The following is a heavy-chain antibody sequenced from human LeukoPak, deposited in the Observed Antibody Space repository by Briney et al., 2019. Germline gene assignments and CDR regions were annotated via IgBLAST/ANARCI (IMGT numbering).Heavy chain of an antibody. D-gene: IGHD3-22*01. V-gene: IGHV3-11*01. CDR1: GFTFSDYY. CDR2: ISSSGSTI. J-gene: IGHJ4*02. Sequence: GGSLGLSCAASGFTFSDYYMSWIRQAPGKGLEWVSYISSSGSTIYYADSVKGRFTISRDHAQNSLYLQMNSLRAEDTAVYYCARGNYYYDSSGYYGLDYWGQGTLVTVSS. CDR3: ARGNYYYDSSGYYGLDY.